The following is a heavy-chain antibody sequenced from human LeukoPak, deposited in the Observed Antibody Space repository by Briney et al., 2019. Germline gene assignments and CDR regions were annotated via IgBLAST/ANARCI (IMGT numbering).Heavy chain of an antibody. D-gene: IGHD3-22*01. J-gene: IGHJ4*02. Sequence: GGSLRLSCAASGFTFSSYSMNWVRQAPGKGLEWVSYISSSSSTIYYADSVKGRFTISRDNAKNSLYLQMNSLRAEDTAVYYCAREMDSSGYGLRMYFDYWGQGTLVTVSS. CDR1: GFTFSSYS. V-gene: IGHV3-48*04. CDR3: AREMDSSGYGLRMYFDY. CDR2: ISSSSSTI.